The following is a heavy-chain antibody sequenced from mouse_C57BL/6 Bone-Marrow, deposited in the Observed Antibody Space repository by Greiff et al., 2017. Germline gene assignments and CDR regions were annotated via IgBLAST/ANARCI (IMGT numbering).Heavy chain of an antibody. CDR2: ISDGGSYT. D-gene: IGHD2-5*01. J-gene: IGHJ3*01. Sequence: EVMLVESGGGLVKPGGSLKLSCAASGFTFSSYAMSWVRQTPEKRLEWVATISDGGSYTYYPDNVKGRFTISRDNAKNNLYLQMSHLKSEDTAMYYCARDSNLKFAYWGQGTLVTVSA. CDR1: GFTFSSYA. CDR3: ARDSNLKFAY. V-gene: IGHV5-4*01.